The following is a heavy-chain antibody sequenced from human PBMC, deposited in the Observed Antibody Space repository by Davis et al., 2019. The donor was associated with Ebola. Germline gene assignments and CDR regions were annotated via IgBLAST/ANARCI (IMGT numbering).Heavy chain of an antibody. D-gene: IGHD3-22*01. V-gene: IGHV1-69*10. J-gene: IGHJ4*02. Sequence: PGGSLRLSCAASGGTFSSYAISWVRQAPGQGLEWMGGIIPILGIANYAQKFQGRVTITADKSTSTAYMELSSLRSEDTAVYYCAGAQPSYYYDSSGYPSFDYWGQGTLVTVSS. CDR2: IIPILGIA. CDR1: GGTFSSYA. CDR3: AGAQPSYYYDSSGYPSFDY.